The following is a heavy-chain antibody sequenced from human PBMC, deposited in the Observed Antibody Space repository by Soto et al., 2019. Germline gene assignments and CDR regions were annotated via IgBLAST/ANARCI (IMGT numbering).Heavy chain of an antibody. CDR3: ARPLVAPVAGPYYYGMDV. V-gene: IGHV3-33*01. CDR1: GFTFNSYG. J-gene: IGHJ6*02. D-gene: IGHD6-19*01. Sequence: GGSLRLSCTASGFTFNSYGFNWVRQAPGKGLEWVAVIWYDGNTKYYADSVKGRFTISRDNLRSTVYLQMNSLTAEDTAVYYCARPLVAPVAGPYYYGMDVWGQGTTVTVSS. CDR2: IWYDGNTK.